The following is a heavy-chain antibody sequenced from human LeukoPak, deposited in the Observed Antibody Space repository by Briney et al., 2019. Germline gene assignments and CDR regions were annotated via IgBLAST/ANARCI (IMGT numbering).Heavy chain of an antibody. CDR3: ARGGSTSCYWH. CDR1: GYSISSGYY. CDR2: IYHSGSA. D-gene: IGHD2-2*01. Sequence: KSSETLSLTCAVSGYSISSGYYWGWIRQPPGKGLEWIGSIYHSGSAYYNPSLKSRVTISVDTSKNQLSLKLSSVTAADTAVYYCARGGSTSCYWHWGQGTLVTVSS. V-gene: IGHV4-38-2*01. J-gene: IGHJ4*02.